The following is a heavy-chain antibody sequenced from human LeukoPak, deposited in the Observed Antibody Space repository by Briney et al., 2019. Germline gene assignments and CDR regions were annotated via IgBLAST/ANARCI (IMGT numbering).Heavy chain of an antibody. D-gene: IGHD3-10*01. J-gene: IGHJ4*02. V-gene: IGHV4-59*01. CDR2: IYHSGGT. CDR1: GGSINDAS. Sequence: SETLSLTCTVSGGSINDASWNWIRKPPGQGLEWIGYIYHSGGTNYNPSLKSRVTISLDTSKNQFSLKLSSVTAADTPVYYCARVGTYYRSLDSWGQGTLGTVSS. CDR3: ARVGTYYRSLDS.